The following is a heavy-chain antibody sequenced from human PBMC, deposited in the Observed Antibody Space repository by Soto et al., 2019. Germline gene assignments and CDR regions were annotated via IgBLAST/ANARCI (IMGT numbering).Heavy chain of an antibody. Sequence: QGQRQESGPGLVKHSQTLSLTCTVSGGSISSGGYYWSWIRKHPGKGLEWIGYVYYSGSTYYNPSLKSRVTISVDTSKNQSALKLSSVTAADTAVYYCARQDDWFDPWGQGTLVTVSS. CDR2: VYYSGST. CDR1: GGSISSGGYY. V-gene: IGHV4-31*03. J-gene: IGHJ5*02. CDR3: ARQDDWFDP.